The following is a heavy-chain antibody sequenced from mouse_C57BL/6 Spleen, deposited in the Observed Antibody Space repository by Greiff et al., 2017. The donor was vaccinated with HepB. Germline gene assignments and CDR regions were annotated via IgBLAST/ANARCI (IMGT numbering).Heavy chain of an antibody. CDR1: GYTFTSYW. V-gene: IGHV1-53*01. Sequence: QVQLQQPGTELVKPGASVKMSCKASGYTFTSYWIHWVKQRPGQGLEWIGNINRSNGDTNYNEKFKSKATLTEDTSSSTAYMQLSSLTAEDSAVYYGAKDTEVACYAMGYWGQGASVTASS. CDR3: AKDTEVACYAMGY. J-gene: IGHJ4*01. D-gene: IGHD1-1*01. CDR2: INRSNGDT.